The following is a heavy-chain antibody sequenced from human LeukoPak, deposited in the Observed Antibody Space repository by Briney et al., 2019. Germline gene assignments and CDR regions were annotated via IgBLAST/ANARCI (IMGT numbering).Heavy chain of an antibody. J-gene: IGHJ5*02. CDR1: GGTFISYA. CDR2: IIPIFGTA. CDR3: ALLGVAPQNNWFDP. V-gene: IGHV1-69*13. D-gene: IGHD2-15*01. Sequence: SVKVSCKASGGTFISYAISWVRQAPGQGLEWMGGIIPIFGTANYAQKFQGRVTITADESTSTAYMELSSLRSEDTAVYYCALLGVAPQNNWFDPWGQGTLVTVSS.